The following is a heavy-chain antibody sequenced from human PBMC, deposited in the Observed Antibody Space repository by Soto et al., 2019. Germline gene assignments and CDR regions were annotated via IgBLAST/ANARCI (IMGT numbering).Heavy chain of an antibody. V-gene: IGHV3-30-3*01. J-gene: IGHJ4*02. CDR3: ARDEQLALDY. Sequence: QVQLVESGGGVVQPGRSLRLSCAASGFTFSSYAMHWVRQAPGKGLEWVAVISYDGTNKYYADSVKGRFTISRDNSKDTLYLQMNSLRAEDTAVYYCARDEQLALDYWCQGTLVTVSS. CDR1: GFTFSSYA. D-gene: IGHD6-6*01. CDR2: ISYDGTNK.